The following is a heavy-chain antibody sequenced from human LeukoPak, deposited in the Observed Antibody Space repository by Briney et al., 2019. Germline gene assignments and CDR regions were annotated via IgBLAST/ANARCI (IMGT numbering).Heavy chain of an antibody. V-gene: IGHV1-2*02. CDR1: GYTFTGYY. CDR2: INPNSGGT. D-gene: IGHD3-22*01. Sequence: ASVKVSCKASGYTFTGYYMHWVRQAPGQGLEWMGWINPNSGGTNYAQKFQGRVTMTSDTSISTAYMELSRLRSDDTAVYYCARGITMIVVVPYFDYWGQGTLVTVSS. CDR3: ARGITMIVVVPYFDY. J-gene: IGHJ4*02.